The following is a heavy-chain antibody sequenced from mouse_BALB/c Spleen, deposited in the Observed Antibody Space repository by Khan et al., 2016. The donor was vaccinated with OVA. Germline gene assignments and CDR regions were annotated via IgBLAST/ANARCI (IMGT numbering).Heavy chain of an antibody. V-gene: IGHV1S137*01. CDR2: ISTYYGDA. Sequence: QVQLKQSGAELVRPGVSVKISCKGSGYTFTDYAMHWVKQSHAKSLEWIGVISTYYGDASYNQKFTGKATMTVDKSSSTAYMELARLTSEDSAIYYCARGGRFAYWGQGTLVTVSA. J-gene: IGHJ3*01. CDR3: ARGGRFAY. CDR1: GYTFTDYA. D-gene: IGHD3-3*01.